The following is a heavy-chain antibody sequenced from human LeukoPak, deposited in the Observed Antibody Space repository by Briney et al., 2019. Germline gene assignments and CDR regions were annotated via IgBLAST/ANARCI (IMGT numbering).Heavy chain of an antibody. Sequence: GSSLRLSCAASGSSFSGYSLSWVRQAPRKGQECGSAIRGSDARKFYAASVKARFTISRDNSRNPLYLQTNSLGAEDTALYHCAKDEQGFGMRTSHWGQGTLVTVSS. J-gene: IGHJ4*02. D-gene: IGHD1-1*01. CDR2: IRGSDARK. V-gene: IGHV3-23*01. CDR3: AKDEQGFGMRTSH. CDR1: GSSFSGYS.